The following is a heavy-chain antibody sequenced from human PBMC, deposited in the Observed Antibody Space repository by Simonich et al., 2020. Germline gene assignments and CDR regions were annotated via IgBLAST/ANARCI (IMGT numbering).Heavy chain of an antibody. CDR1: GYTFTGYY. J-gene: IGHJ2*01. Sequence: QVQLVQSGAEVKKPGASVKVSCKASGYTFTGYYMHWVRQAPGQGLEWMGWINPNRGGTNQAKKFQGRVTMTRDTSRSTAYMELSRLRSDDTAVYYCARGGLGHWYFDLWGRGTLVTVSS. V-gene: IGHV1-2*02. CDR3: ARGGLGHWYFDL. D-gene: IGHD6-25*01. CDR2: INPNRGGT.